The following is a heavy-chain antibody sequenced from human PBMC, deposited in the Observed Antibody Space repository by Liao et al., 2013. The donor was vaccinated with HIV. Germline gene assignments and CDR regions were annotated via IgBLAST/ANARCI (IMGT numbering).Heavy chain of an antibody. CDR3: AGGYCSGGSCFPTLGLDY. CDR2: IYPSGST. V-gene: IGHV4-61*02. J-gene: IGHJ4*02. CDR1: GGSISSGSYY. Sequence: QVQLQESGPGLVKPSQTLSLTCTVSGGSISSGSYYWSWIRQPAGKGLEWVGRIYPSGSTSYNPSLKSRVSISVDTSKNQFSLKLTSVTATDTAIYFCAGGYCSGGSCFPTLGLDYWGQGALVVVSS. D-gene: IGHD2-15*01.